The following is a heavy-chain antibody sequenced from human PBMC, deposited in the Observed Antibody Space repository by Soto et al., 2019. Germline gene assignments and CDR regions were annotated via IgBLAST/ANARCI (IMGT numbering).Heavy chain of an antibody. CDR1: GYSISSGGYS. V-gene: IGHV4-30-2*01. CDR2: IYHSGST. Sequence: TLSLTFAVSGYSISSGGYSWSWIRQPPGKGLEWIGYIYHSGSTYYNPSLKSRVTISVDRSKNQFSLKLSSVTAADTAVYYCARVPDRWGQGTLVTVS. D-gene: IGHD2-2*01. CDR3: ARVPDR. J-gene: IGHJ5*02.